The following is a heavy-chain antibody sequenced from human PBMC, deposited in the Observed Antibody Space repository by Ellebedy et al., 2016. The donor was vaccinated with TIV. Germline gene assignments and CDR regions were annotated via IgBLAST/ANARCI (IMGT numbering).Heavy chain of an antibody. D-gene: IGHD3-3*01. CDR2: ISSDGSHI. V-gene: IGHV3-74*01. Sequence: PGGSLRLSCAASGFTFSSYYMHWVRQAPGKGLVWVSHISSDGSHINYADSVKGRFTISRDNAKNTLYLQMNRLRAEDTAVYYCAREWSAFDLWGQGTMVTVSS. CDR1: GFTFSSYY. J-gene: IGHJ3*01. CDR3: AREWSAFDL.